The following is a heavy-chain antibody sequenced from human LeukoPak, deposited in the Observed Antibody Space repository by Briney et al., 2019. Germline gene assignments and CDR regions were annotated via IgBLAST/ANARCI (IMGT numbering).Heavy chain of an antibody. CDR2: ISYDGSNK. V-gene: IGHV3-30-3*01. J-gene: IGHJ4*02. CDR1: GFTVSSNY. CDR3: ARDEARIAARPSGEFDY. D-gene: IGHD6-6*01. Sequence: GGSLRLSCAASGFTVSSNYMSWVRQAPGKGLEWVAVISYDGSNKYYADSVKGRFTIFRDNSKNTLYLQMNSLRAEDTAVYYCARDEARIAARPSGEFDYWGQGTLVTVSS.